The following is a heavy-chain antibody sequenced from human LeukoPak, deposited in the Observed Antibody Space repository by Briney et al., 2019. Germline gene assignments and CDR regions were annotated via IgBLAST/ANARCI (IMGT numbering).Heavy chain of an antibody. V-gene: IGHV1-2*02. CDR3: ARDRYGDGFAHLDY. D-gene: IGHD5-24*01. Sequence: ASVKVSFKASGYTFTSYYMHWVRQAPGQGLEWMGWITPGDFTNHPQKFQGRVAITWDTSITTAYMDLTRLTSDDTAVYYCARDRYGDGFAHLDYWGQGALVTVSS. J-gene: IGHJ4*02. CDR2: ITPGDFT. CDR1: GYTFTSYY.